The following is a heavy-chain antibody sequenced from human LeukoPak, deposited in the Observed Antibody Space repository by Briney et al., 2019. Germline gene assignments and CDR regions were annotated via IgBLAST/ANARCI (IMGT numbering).Heavy chain of an antibody. D-gene: IGHD3-22*01. V-gene: IGHV1-2*02. CDR1: GYTFTAYY. J-gene: IGHJ4*02. CDR3: ARVTYDSSGHYYPTFDY. CDR2: INPNSGGT. Sequence: ASVKVSCKASGYTFTAYYMHWVRQAPGQGLEWMGWINPNSGGTNYAQKFQGRVTMTRYTSISTAYMELSRLRSDDTAVYYCARVTYDSSGHYYPTFDYWGQGTLVTVSS.